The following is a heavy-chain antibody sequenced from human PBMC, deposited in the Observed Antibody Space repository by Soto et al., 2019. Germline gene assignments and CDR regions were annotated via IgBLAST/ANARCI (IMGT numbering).Heavy chain of an antibody. D-gene: IGHD1-1*01. CDR1: GGTFSSYA. J-gene: IGHJ5*02. CDR3: ARAGTTGTTLFYWFDP. Sequence: SVKVSCKASGGTFSSYAISWVRQAPGQGLEWMGGIIPIFGTANYAQKFQGRVTITADESTSTAYMELSSLRSEDTAVYYCARAGTTGTTLFYWFDPWGQGTLVTVSS. V-gene: IGHV1-69*13. CDR2: IIPIFGTA.